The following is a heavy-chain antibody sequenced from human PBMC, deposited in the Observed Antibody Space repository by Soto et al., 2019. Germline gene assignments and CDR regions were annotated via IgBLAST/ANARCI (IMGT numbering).Heavy chain of an antibody. D-gene: IGHD3-10*01. CDR3: ARGSSLCGSGSAKLCYYYYGMDV. J-gene: IGHJ6*02. V-gene: IGHV4-59*01. Sequence: SETLSLTCTVSGGSISSYYWSWIRQPPGKGLEWIGYIYYSGSTNYNPSLKSRVTISVDTSKNQFSLKLSSVTAADTAVYYCARGSSLCGSGSAKLCYYYYGMDVWGQGTTVTVSS. CDR2: IYYSGST. CDR1: GGSISSYY.